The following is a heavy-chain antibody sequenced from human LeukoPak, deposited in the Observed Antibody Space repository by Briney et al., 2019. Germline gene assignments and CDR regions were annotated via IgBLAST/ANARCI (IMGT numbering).Heavy chain of an antibody. CDR2: INHSGST. CDR1: GGSFSGYY. D-gene: IGHD3-22*01. Sequence: PSETLSLTCAVYGGSFSGYYWSWLRQPPGKGLEWIGEINHSGSTNYNPSLKSRVTISVDTSKNQFPLKLSSVTAADTAVYYCARRVYYYDSSGYYYFDYWGQGTLVTVSS. J-gene: IGHJ4*02. CDR3: ARRVYYYDSSGYYYFDY. V-gene: IGHV4-34*01.